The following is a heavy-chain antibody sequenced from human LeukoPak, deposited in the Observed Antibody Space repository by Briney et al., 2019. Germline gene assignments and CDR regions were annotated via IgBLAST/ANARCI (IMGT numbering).Heavy chain of an antibody. CDR1: GFTFDDHG. J-gene: IGHJ4*02. D-gene: IGHD1-14*01. V-gene: IGHV3-21*01. CDR2: INSSSSYI. Sequence: GGSLRLSCAASGFTFDDHGMSWVRQAPGKGLEWVSSINSSSSYIYYADSVKGRFTISRDNAKNSLYLQMNSLRAEDTAVYYCARYPGDRFDYWGQGTLVTVSS. CDR3: ARYPGDRFDY.